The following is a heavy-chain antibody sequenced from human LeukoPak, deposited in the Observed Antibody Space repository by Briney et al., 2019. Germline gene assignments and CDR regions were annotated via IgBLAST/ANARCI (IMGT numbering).Heavy chain of an antibody. CDR3: AKDEDVVPAAKAY. Sequence: GGSLRLSCAASGFTFSSYAMSWVRQASGKGLEWVSAISGSGGSTYYADSVKGRFTISRDNSKNTLYLQMNSLRAEDTAVYYCAKDEDVVPAAKAYWGQGTLVTVSS. CDR2: ISGSGGST. J-gene: IGHJ4*02. D-gene: IGHD2-2*01. CDR1: GFTFSSYA. V-gene: IGHV3-23*01.